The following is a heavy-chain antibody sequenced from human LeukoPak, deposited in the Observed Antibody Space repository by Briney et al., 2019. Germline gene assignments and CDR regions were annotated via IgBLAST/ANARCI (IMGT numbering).Heavy chain of an antibody. CDR2: ISSTSSTI. CDR3: ARGHTGMDV. CDR1: GFTFNSYA. Sequence: PGRSLRLSCAASGFTFNSYAFHWVRQAPGKGLEWVSYISSTSSTIYYADSVKGRFTISRDNAKNSLYLQMNSLRDEDTAVYYCARGHTGMDVWGQGTTVTVPS. J-gene: IGHJ6*02. D-gene: IGHD2-21*01. V-gene: IGHV3-48*02.